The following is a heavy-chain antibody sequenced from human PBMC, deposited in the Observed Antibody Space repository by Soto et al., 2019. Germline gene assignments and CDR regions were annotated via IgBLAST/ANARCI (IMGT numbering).Heavy chain of an antibody. CDR1: GFTFSSYG. Sequence: GGSLRLSCAASGFTFSSYGMHWVRQAPGKGLEWVAVIWYDGSNKYYADSVKGRFTISRDNSKNTLYLQMNSLRAEDTAVYYCARELIVVVPAAIPEGDYYYMDVWGKGTTVTVSS. V-gene: IGHV3-33*01. CDR3: ARELIVVVPAAIPEGDYYYMDV. J-gene: IGHJ6*03. CDR2: IWYDGSNK. D-gene: IGHD2-2*01.